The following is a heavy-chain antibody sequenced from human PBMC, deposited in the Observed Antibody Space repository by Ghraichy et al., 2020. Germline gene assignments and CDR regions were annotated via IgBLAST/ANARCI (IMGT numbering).Heavy chain of an antibody. CDR1: GFTFSSYS. Sequence: GGSLRLSCAASGFTFSSYSMNWVRQAPGKGLEWVSSISSSSYIYYADSVKGRFTISRDNAKNSLYLQMNSLRAEDTAVYYCAREAKRGYSYGWWGQGTLVTVSS. J-gene: IGHJ4*02. CDR3: AREAKRGYSYGW. CDR2: ISSSSYI. V-gene: IGHV3-21*01. D-gene: IGHD5-18*01.